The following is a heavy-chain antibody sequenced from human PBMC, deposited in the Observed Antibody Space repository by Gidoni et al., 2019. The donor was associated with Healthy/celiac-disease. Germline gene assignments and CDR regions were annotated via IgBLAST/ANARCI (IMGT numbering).Heavy chain of an antibody. CDR2: ISSSSSYI. V-gene: IGHV3-21*01. Sequence: EVQLVESGGGLVKPGGSLRLSCAASGFTFSSYSMNWVRQAPGKGLEWVSSISSSSSYIYYADSVKGGFTISRDNAKNSLYLQMNSLRAEDTAVYYCARELAARPFQHWGQGTLVTVSS. D-gene: IGHD6-6*01. J-gene: IGHJ1*01. CDR3: ARELAARPFQH. CDR1: GFTFSSYS.